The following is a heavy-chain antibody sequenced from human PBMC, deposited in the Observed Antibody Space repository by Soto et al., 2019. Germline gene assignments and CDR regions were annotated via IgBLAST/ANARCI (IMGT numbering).Heavy chain of an antibody. CDR1: CSSISSYY. V-gene: IGHV4-59*01. Sequence: XTLSLRDTVYCSSISSYYCRFIRQPPGKGMEWIGYIYYSGSPNTNPSLKSRVTISVDTSKTQFYLKLSSVTAADTAVYYCARRWGPTFDFWGQGTLVTVSS. CDR2: IYYSGSP. D-gene: IGHD1-26*01. J-gene: IGHJ4*02. CDR3: ARRWGPTFDF.